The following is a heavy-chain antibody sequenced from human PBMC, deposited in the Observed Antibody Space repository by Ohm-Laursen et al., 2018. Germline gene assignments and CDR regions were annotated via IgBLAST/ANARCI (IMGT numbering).Heavy chain of an antibody. CDR2: INWNSGRI. CDR3: ARAAGSYPYYFDY. CDR1: GFTFDDYA. V-gene: IGHV3-9*01. J-gene: IGHJ4*02. D-gene: IGHD1-26*01. Sequence: SLRLSCAASGFTFDDYAMHWVRQGPGKGLEWVSGINWNSGRIYYGDSVKGRFTISRDNAKNSLYLQMNSLRAEDTAVYYCARAAGSYPYYFDYWGQGTLVTVSS.